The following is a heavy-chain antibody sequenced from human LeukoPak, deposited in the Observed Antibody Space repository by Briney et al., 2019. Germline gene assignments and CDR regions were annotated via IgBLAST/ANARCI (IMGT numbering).Heavy chain of an antibody. Sequence: SETLSLTCTVSGGSISSGGYYWSWIRQHPGKGLEWIGYIDYSGSTYYNPSLKSRVIILVDTSKNQFSLKLSSVTAADTAVYYCARGERDPYFDYWGQGSLVTVSS. J-gene: IGHJ4*02. CDR1: GGSISSGGYY. CDR3: ARGERDPYFDY. CDR2: IDYSGST. D-gene: IGHD5-24*01. V-gene: IGHV4-31*03.